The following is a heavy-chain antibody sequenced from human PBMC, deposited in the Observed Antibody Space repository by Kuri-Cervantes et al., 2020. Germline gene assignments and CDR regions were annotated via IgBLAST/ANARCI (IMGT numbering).Heavy chain of an antibody. V-gene: IGHV4-30-2*01. CDR1: GGSISSGGYS. J-gene: IGHJ5*02. D-gene: IGHD2-21*01. CDR3: AGETGVNWFDP. Sequence: SETLSLTCAVSGGSISSGGYSWSWIRQPPGKGLEWIGEIYHSGSTNYNPSLKSRVTISVDKSKNQFSLKLSSVTAADTAVYYCAGETGVNWFDPWGQGTLVTVSS. CDR2: IYHSGST.